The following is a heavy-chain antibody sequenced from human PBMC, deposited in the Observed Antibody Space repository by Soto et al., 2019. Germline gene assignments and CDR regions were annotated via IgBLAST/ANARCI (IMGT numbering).Heavy chain of an antibody. CDR2: IYYSGST. V-gene: IGHV4-59*01. CDR1: GGSISSYY. J-gene: IGHJ3*01. D-gene: IGHD3-10*01. CDR3: ARRYGSAFDF. Sequence: SETLSLTCTVSGGSISSYYWIWIRQPPGKGLEWIGYIYYSGSTNYNPSLKSRVTISVDTSKNQFSLKLTSVTAADTAVYYCARRYGSAFDFWGQGTMVTVSS.